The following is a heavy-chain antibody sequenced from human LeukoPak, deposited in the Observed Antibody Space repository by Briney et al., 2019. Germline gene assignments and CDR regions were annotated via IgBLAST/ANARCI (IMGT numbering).Heavy chain of an antibody. CDR3: ARDRITIFGGAGDYYYMDV. D-gene: IGHD3-3*01. CDR2: IYYIGST. Sequence: SETLSLTCTVSGGSISSYYWSWIWQPPGRGRGWIGYIYYIGSTNYNPSLKSRVTISVDTSKNQFSLKLSSVTAADTAVYYCARDRITIFGGAGDYYYMDVWGKGTTVTVSS. V-gene: IGHV4-59*01. CDR1: GGSISSYY. J-gene: IGHJ6*03.